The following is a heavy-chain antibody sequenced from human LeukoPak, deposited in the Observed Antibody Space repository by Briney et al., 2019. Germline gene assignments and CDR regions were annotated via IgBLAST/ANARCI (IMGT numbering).Heavy chain of an antibody. V-gene: IGHV4-4*02. D-gene: IGHD3-22*01. CDR3: ARLKSDYYDSSGYHFDY. CDR1: GGSISSSNW. J-gene: IGHJ4*02. CDR2: IYHSGST. Sequence: PSGTLSLTCAVSGGSISSSNWWSWVRQPPGKGLEWIGEIYHSGSTNCNPSLKSRVTISVDKSKNQFSLKLSSVTAADTAVYYCARLKSDYYDSSGYHFDYWGQGTLVTVSS.